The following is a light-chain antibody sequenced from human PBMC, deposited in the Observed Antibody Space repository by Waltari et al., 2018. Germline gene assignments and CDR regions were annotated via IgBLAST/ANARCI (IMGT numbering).Light chain of an antibody. CDR3: LVWHSTTDHHGV. CDR1: NIGSKS. Sequence: SYVVTQSPSVSVAPGETARITCGGDNIGSKSVHWYQQRPGQAPVLVISYDSDRPSGIPERFSGSNSGNTATLTISWVEADDEADYYRLVWHSTTDHHGVFGGGTKLTVL. V-gene: IGLV3-21*04. J-gene: IGLJ2*01. CDR2: YDS.